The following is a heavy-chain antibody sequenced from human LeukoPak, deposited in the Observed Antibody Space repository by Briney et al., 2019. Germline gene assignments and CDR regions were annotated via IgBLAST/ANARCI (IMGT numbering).Heavy chain of an antibody. CDR3: TTDLYYYDSSGYSVQDAFDI. V-gene: IGHV3-15*01. D-gene: IGHD3-22*01. CDR1: GFTFSNAW. CDR2: IKSKTDGGTT. J-gene: IGHJ3*02. Sequence: GGSLRLSCAASGFTFSNAWMSWVRQAPGKGLEWVGRIKSKTDGGTTDYAAPVKGRFTISRDDSKNTLYLQMNSLKTEDTAVYYCTTDLYYYDSSGYSVQDAFDIWGQGTMVTVSS.